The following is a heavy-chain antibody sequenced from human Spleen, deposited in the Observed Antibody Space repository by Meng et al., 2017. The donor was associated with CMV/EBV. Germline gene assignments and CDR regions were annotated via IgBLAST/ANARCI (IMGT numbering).Heavy chain of an antibody. CDR1: GYTFTGYY. Sequence: SCKASGYTFTGYYVHGVRQAPGQGLEWMGWINPNSGGTNYAQKFQGRVTMTRDSSINTAYMELSSLRSDDTAVYYCATARLGNWYDPWGQGTLVTVSS. CDR2: INPNSGGT. V-gene: IGHV1-2*02. J-gene: IGHJ5*02. CDR3: ATARLGNWYDP.